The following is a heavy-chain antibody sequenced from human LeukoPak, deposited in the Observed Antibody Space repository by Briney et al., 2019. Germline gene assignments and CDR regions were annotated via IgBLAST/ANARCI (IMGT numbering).Heavy chain of an antibody. CDR2: INWNGDST. CDR1: GFTFDDYG. CDR3: AKMKEKANFDY. V-gene: IGHV3-20*04. Sequence: GGSLRLSCAASGFTFDDYGMSWVRQAPGKGLEWVSDINWNGDSTGYADSVKGRFTISRDNAKNSLYLQMNSLRAEDTAVYYCAKMKEKANFDYWGQGTLVTVSS. J-gene: IGHJ4*02.